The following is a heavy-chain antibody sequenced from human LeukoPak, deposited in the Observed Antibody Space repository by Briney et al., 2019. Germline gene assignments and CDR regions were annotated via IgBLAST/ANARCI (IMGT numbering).Heavy chain of an antibody. D-gene: IGHD4-17*01. V-gene: IGHV3-53*01. CDR2: IYSSGNT. J-gene: IGHJ4*02. CDR3: ARDSDYGETFAY. Sequence: GGSLRLSCAASGFTVSSNYMSWVRQAPGKGLEWVSVIYSSGNTYYADSVKGRFTISRDNSKNTLYLQMNSLRAEDTAVYYCARDSDYGETFAYWGQGTPVTVSS. CDR1: GFTVSSNY.